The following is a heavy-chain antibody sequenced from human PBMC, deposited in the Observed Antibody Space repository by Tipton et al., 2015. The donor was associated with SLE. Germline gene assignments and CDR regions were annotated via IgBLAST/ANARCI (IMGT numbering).Heavy chain of an antibody. CDR1: GFTFSDYA. D-gene: IGHD6-19*01. CDR3: AKDRLEAGLLDY. Sequence: SLRLSCAASGFTFSDYAMTWVRQAPGKGLEWVSTISGSGGSAYYADSVKGRFTISRDNSKNTVYLQMNSLRAEDTAVYYCAKDRLEAGLLDYWGQGTLVTVSS. CDR2: ISGSGGSA. V-gene: IGHV3-23*01. J-gene: IGHJ4*02.